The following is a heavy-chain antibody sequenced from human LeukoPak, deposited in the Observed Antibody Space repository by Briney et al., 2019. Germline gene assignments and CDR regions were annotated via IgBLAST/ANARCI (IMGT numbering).Heavy chain of an antibody. CDR3: ARDERLPFDY. CDR1: GGTFSSYA. V-gene: IGHV1-69*04. CDR2: IIPILGIA. J-gene: IGHJ4*02. D-gene: IGHD2-21*01. Sequence: PSVTVSCKASGGTFSSYAISWVRQAPGQGLEWMGRIIPILGIANYAQKFQGRVTITADKSTSTAYMELSSLRSEDTAVYYCARDERLPFDYWGQGTLVTVSS.